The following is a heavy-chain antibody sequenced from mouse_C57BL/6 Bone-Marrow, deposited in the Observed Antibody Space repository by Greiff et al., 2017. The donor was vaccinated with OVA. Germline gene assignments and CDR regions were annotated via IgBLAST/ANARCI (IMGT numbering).Heavy chain of an antibody. D-gene: IGHD2-3*01. CDR1: GYTFTNYW. Sequence: LQESGAELVRPGTSVKMSCKASGYTFTNYWIGWAKQRPGHGLEWIGDIYPGGGYTNYNEKFKGKATLTADKSSSTAYMQFSSLTSEDSAIYYCARYDGYYLAWFAYWGQGTLVTVSA. J-gene: IGHJ3*01. CDR3: ARYDGYYLAWFAY. V-gene: IGHV1-63*01. CDR2: IYPGGGYT.